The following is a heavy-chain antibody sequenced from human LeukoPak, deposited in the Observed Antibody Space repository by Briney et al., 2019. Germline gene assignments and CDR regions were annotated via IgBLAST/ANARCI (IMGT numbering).Heavy chain of an antibody. CDR3: ARVIGYYDRRDAFDI. J-gene: IGHJ3*02. CDR2: IYYSGRT. Sequence: SETLSLTCTVSGGSISSNNHYWGWIRQPPGKGLEWIGSIYYSGRTYYNPSLKSRVTVSVDTSNNQFSLKLSSVTAADTAVYYCARVIGYYDRRDAFDIWGQGTMVTVSS. V-gene: IGHV4-39*07. CDR1: GGSISSNNHY. D-gene: IGHD3-22*01.